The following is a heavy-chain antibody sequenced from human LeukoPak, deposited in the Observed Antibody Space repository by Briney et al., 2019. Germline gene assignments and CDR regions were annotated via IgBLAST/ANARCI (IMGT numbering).Heavy chain of an antibody. Sequence: GGSLRLSCAASGFTFSSYGMHWVRQAPGKGLEWVAVISYDGSNKYYADSVKGRFTISRDNSKNTLYLQMNSLRAEDTAVYYCVGVTVDAFDTWGQGTMVTVSS. J-gene: IGHJ3*02. CDR2: ISYDGSNK. CDR1: GFTFSSYG. CDR3: VGVTVDAFDT. V-gene: IGHV3-30*03.